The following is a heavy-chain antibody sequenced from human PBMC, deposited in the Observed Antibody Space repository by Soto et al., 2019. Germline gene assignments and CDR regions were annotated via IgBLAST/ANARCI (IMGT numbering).Heavy chain of an antibody. CDR3: ARQGVHCSSTSCLEGWFDP. Sequence: EVQLVESGGGLVQPGGSLRLSCAASGFTFSSYSMNWVRQAPGKGLEWVSYISSSSSTIYYADSVKGRFTISRDNAKNSLYLQMNSLRAEDTAVYYCARQGVHCSSTSCLEGWFDPWGQGTLVTVSS. V-gene: IGHV3-48*04. CDR1: GFTFSSYS. D-gene: IGHD2-2*01. J-gene: IGHJ5*02. CDR2: ISSSSSTI.